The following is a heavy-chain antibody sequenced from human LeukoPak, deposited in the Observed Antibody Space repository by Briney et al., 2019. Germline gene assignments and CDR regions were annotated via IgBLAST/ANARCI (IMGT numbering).Heavy chain of an antibody. Sequence: GGSLRLSCAASGFTFDDYAMHWVRQAPGKGLEWVSGISWNSGSIGYADSVKGRFTISRDNAKNSLYLQMNSLRAEDTALYYCAKDIAGGFGTNLPVYWGQGTLVTVSS. J-gene: IGHJ4*02. V-gene: IGHV3-9*01. CDR1: GFTFDDYA. D-gene: IGHD3-3*01. CDR3: AKDIAGGFGTNLPVY. CDR2: ISWNSGSI.